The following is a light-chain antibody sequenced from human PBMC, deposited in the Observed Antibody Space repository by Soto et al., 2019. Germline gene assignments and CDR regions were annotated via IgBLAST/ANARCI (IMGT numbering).Light chain of an antibody. J-gene: IGKJ5*01. CDR3: QQYDNFPIT. Sequence: DIQMTQSPSSLSASGGDSVTITCQASQDISNYLNWYQQKPGKAPNXIIYDASNLETGVPSRFSGSGSGTDFTFTISSLQPEDIATYYCQQYDNFPITLGQGTRLEIK. CDR1: QDISNY. V-gene: IGKV1-33*01. CDR2: DAS.